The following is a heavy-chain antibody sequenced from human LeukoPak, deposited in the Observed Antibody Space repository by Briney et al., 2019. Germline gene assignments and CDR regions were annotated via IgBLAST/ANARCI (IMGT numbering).Heavy chain of an antibody. Sequence: GGTLRLSWAASGFTFSSYAMSWFRQAPGKGLNWVSAISGIGGSTYYADSVKGRFTISRDNSKNTLYLQMNSLRAEDTAVYYCAKGESRRGESYYDSSGYWVPWGQGTLVTVSS. D-gene: IGHD3-22*01. J-gene: IGHJ5*02. CDR3: AKGESRRGESYYDSSGYWVP. CDR2: ISGIGGST. V-gene: IGHV3-23*01. CDR1: GFTFSSYA.